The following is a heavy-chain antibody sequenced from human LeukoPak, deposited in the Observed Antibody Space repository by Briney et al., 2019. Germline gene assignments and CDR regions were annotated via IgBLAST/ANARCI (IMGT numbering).Heavy chain of an antibody. D-gene: IGHD6-13*01. Sequence: ASVKVSCKASHYTFTSYGISWVRRAPGQGLGWMGWISAYNGDTNYAQKLQGRVTMTTDTSTSTAYMELRSLRSDDTAVYYCARGFWLEGIAAAQDYWGQGTLVTVSS. V-gene: IGHV1-18*01. CDR3: ARGFWLEGIAAAQDY. CDR1: HYTFTSYG. CDR2: ISAYNGDT. J-gene: IGHJ4*02.